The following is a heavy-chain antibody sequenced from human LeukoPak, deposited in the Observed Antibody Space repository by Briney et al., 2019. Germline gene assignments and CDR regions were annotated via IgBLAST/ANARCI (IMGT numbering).Heavy chain of an antibody. Sequence: GRSLRLSCAASGFTFGDYGMHWVRQTPGKGLEWVSGISWDSNSIGYADSVKGRFTISRDNAKNSLYLQMNSLRGEDTALYYCAKTLPSSDGRHISFEYWGQGTLVTVSS. CDR1: GFTFGDYG. J-gene: IGHJ4*02. CDR2: ISWDSNSI. CDR3: AKTLPSSDGRHISFEY. D-gene: IGHD5-24*01. V-gene: IGHV3-9*01.